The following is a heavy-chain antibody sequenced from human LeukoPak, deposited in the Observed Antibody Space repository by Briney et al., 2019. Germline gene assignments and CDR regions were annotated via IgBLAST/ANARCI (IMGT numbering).Heavy chain of an antibody. D-gene: IGHD3-22*01. CDR2: IYSGGST. V-gene: IGHV3-53*01. CDR1: AFSLNAYN. CDR3: ALSSGPSSYFYGLDV. Sequence: GGSLRLSCAASAFSLNAYNMNWVRQVPGKGLEWVSIIYSGGSTYYADSVKGRFTISRDNSENTVHLQMNSLRAEDTAVYYCALSSGPSSYFYGLDVWGQGTTVIVSS. J-gene: IGHJ6*02.